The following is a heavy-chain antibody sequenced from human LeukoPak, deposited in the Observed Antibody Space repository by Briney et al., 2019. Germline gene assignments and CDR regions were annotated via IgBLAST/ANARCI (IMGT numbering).Heavy chain of an antibody. CDR3: ARDPQYYYDSSGDDFDY. Sequence: PGGSLRLSCAASGFTFSSYWMHWVRQAPGKGLVWVSRINSDGSSTSYADSVKGRFTISRDNAKNTLYLQMNSLRAEDTAVYYCARDPQYYYDSSGDDFDYWGQGTLVTVSS. CDR2: INSDGSST. CDR1: GFTFSSYW. V-gene: IGHV3-74*01. D-gene: IGHD3-22*01. J-gene: IGHJ4*02.